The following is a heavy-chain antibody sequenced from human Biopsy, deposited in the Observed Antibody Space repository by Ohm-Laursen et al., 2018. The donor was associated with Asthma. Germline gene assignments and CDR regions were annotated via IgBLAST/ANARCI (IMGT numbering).Heavy chain of an antibody. Sequence: LRLSCAASGFIFRSFGMHWVRQAPGKGLEWVAVISYDGNHKFYEDSVKGRFTISRDNSKNTLYLQMNSLRTEDTAVYYCAKRRGYSGHDNDYWGQGTLVIVSS. CDR2: ISYDGNHK. V-gene: IGHV3-30*18. CDR1: GFIFRSFG. CDR3: AKRRGYSGHDNDY. D-gene: IGHD5-12*01. J-gene: IGHJ4*02.